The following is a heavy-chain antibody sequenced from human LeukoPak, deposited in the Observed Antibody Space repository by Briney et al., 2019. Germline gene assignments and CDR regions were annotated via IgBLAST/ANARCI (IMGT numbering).Heavy chain of an antibody. CDR2: ISSSGSTI. CDR3: ARIDYYHGMDV. Sequence: GGSLRLSCAASGFTFSSYEMNWVRQAPGKGLEWVSYISSSGSTIYYADSVKGRFTISRDNAKNSLYLQMNSLRAEDTAVYYCARIDYYHGMDVWGKGTTVTVSS. CDR1: GFTFSSYE. J-gene: IGHJ6*04. V-gene: IGHV3-48*03.